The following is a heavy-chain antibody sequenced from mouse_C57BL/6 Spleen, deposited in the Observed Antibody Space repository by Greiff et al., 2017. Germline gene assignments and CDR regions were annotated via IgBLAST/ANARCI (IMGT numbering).Heavy chain of an antibody. CDR2: IDPSDSET. V-gene: IGHV1-52*01. CDR3: ARTGTEDFDG. J-gene: IGHJ2*01. CDR1: GYTFTSYW. D-gene: IGHD3-1*01. Sequence: QVQLQQPGAELVRPGSSVKLSCKASGYTFTSYWMHWVKQRPIQGLEWIGNIDPSDSETHYNQKFKDKATLTVDKSSSTAYMQLSSLTSEDSAVFYCARTGTEDFDGWGKGTTLTVSS.